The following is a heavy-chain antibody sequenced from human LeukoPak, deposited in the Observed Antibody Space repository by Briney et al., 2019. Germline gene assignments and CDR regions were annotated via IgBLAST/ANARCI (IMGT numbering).Heavy chain of an antibody. V-gene: IGHV3-23*01. J-gene: IGHJ6*03. CDR1: GFTFSSYA. CDR2: ISGSGGST. Sequence: PGGSLRLSCAASGFTFSSYAMSWVRQAPGKGLEWVSVISGSGGSTYYADSVKGRFTISRDNSKNTLYLQMNSLRAEDTAVYYCAKARGVTMVRGPYYYYYMDVWGKGTTVTVSS. CDR3: AKARGVTMVRGPYYYYYMDV. D-gene: IGHD3-10*01.